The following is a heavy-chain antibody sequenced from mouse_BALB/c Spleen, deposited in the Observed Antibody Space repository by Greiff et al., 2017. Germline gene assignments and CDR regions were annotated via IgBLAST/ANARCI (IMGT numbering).Heavy chain of an antibody. V-gene: IGHV1S29*02. CDR1: GYTFTDYN. J-gene: IGHJ3*01. CDR2: IYPYNGGT. CDR3: ARRDYDGAWFAY. Sequence: EVQLQQSGPELVKPGASVKISCKASGYTFTDYNMHWVKQSHGKSLEWIGYIYPYNGGTGYNQKFKSKATLTVDNSSSTAYMELRSLTSEDSAVYYCARRDYDGAWFAYWGQGTLVTVSA. D-gene: IGHD2-4*01.